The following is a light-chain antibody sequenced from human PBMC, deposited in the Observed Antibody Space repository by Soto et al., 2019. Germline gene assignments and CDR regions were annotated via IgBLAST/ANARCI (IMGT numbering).Light chain of an antibody. J-gene: IGKJ1*01. CDR1: QSISSR. CDR2: KAS. CDR3: QQYNSYWT. V-gene: IGKV1-5*03. Sequence: DIQMTQSPSTLSASVGDRVTITCRASQSISSRLAWYQQKPGKAPKLLIYKASSLESGVPSRFSGSGSGTEFTLTISSLQPDVSATYYCQQYNSYWTFGQGTKVEIK.